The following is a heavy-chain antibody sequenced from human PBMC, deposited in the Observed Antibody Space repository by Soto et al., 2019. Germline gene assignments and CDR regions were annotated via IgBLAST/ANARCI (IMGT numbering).Heavy chain of an antibody. J-gene: IGHJ4*02. D-gene: IGHD3-22*01. V-gene: IGHV4-31*03. Sequence: PSETLSLTCTVSGGSISSGGYYWSWIRQHPGKGLERIGYIYYSGSTYYNSSLKSRVTISVDTSKNQFSLKLSSVTAADMAVFYCAKGWDSRGPIFDYRGQGTPVTVSS. CDR2: IYYSGST. CDR3: AKGWDSRGPIFDY. CDR1: GGSISSGGYY.